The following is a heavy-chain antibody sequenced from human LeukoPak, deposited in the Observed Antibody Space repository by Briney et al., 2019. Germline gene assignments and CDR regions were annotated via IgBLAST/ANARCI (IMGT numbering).Heavy chain of an antibody. CDR1: GGSISSSSYY. V-gene: IGHV4-39*07. J-gene: IGHJ4*02. Sequence: SETLSLTCTVSGGSISSSSYYWGWIRQPPGKGLEWIGSIYYGGSTYYNPSLKSRVTISVDTSKNQFSLKLSSVTAADTAVYYCARDVGNYYDSSGPRGYWGQGTLVTVSS. CDR2: IYYGGST. CDR3: ARDVGNYYDSSGPRGY. D-gene: IGHD3-22*01.